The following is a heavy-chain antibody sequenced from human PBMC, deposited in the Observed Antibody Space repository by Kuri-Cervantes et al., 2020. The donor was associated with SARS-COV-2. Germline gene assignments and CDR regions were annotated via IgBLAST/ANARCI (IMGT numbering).Heavy chain of an antibody. Sequence: ASVKVSCKASGYTFTSYGISWVRQAPGQGLEWTGWISAYNGNTNYAQKLQGRVTMTTDTSTSTAYMELRSLRSEDTAVYYCATTPPNYYYYMDVWGKGTTVTVSS. CDR3: ATTPPNYYYYMDV. CDR2: ISAYNGNT. V-gene: IGHV1-18*01. D-gene: IGHD1/OR15-1a*01. CDR1: GYTFTSYG. J-gene: IGHJ6*03.